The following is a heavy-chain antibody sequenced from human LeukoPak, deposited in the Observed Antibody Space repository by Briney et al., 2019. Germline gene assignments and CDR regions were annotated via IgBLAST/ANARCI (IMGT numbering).Heavy chain of an antibody. J-gene: IGHJ4*02. Sequence: GGSLRLSCAASGFTFSSFSMNWVRQAPGKGLEWVSSISSSSSYIYYADSVKGRFTISRDNAKNSLYLQMNSLRAEDTAVYYCARGPQPGLDYWGQGTLATVSS. D-gene: IGHD1-14*01. V-gene: IGHV3-21*01. CDR2: ISSSSSYI. CDR1: GFTFSSFS. CDR3: ARGPQPGLDY.